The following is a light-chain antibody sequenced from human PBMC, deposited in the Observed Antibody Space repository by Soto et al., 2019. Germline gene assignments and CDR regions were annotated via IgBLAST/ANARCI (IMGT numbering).Light chain of an antibody. CDR2: GAS. Sequence: DIQMTQSPSSLSASVGDRVTITCQASQSISSYLNWYQQKPGKAPKLLLYGASKLQSGAPTRFSGSGAGTDFSLTISSLQPEDFATYYCQQSYSPPPITLGQGARLEI. CDR3: QQSYSPPPIT. J-gene: IGKJ5*01. V-gene: IGKV1-39*01. CDR1: QSISSY.